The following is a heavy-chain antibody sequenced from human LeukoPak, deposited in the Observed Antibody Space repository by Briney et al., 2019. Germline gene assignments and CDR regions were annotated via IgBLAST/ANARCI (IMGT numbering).Heavy chain of an antibody. CDR2: INPNSGDT. V-gene: IGHV1-2*06. CDR3: ARGTGFNWFDP. CDR1: GYTFTGYY. J-gene: IGHJ5*02. Sequence: GASVKVSCKASGYTFTGYYSHWVRQAPGQGLEWMGRINPNSGDTNYAQKFQGRVTMTRDTSISTAYMELSRLRSDDTAVYYCARGTGFNWFDPWGQGTLVTVSS. D-gene: IGHD3/OR15-3a*01.